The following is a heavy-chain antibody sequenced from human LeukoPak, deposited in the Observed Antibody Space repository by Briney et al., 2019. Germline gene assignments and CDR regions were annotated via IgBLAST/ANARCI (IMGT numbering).Heavy chain of an antibody. CDR1: GGSISSYY. D-gene: IGHD3-3*01. CDR2: IHTSGRT. J-gene: IGHJ5*02. CDR3: ARVYYDFWSGYPAPAFDP. Sequence: SETLSLTCTFSGGSISSYYWSWIRQPAGKGLEWIGRIHTSGRTNYNPPLKSRVTMSVDTSKNQFSLKLSSVTAADTAVYYCARVYYDFWSGYPAPAFDPWGQGTLVTVSS. V-gene: IGHV4-4*07.